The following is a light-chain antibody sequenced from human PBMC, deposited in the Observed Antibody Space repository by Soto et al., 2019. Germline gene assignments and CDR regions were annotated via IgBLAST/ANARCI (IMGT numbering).Light chain of an antibody. J-gene: IGLJ3*02. CDR3: CSYTSSATLVV. CDR2: NVN. V-gene: IGLV2-11*01. Sequence: QSALIQPPSVSGSPGQSVTISCTGTSSDVGIYDYVSWYQQHPGTVPKPMIYNVNTQPSGVPDRFSGSKSGNMASMTISGLQAEDEADYYCCSYTSSATLVVFGGGTKLTVL. CDR1: SSDVGIYDY.